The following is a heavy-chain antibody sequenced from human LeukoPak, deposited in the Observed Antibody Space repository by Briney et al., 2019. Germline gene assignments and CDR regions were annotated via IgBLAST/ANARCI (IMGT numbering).Heavy chain of an antibody. CDR3: ARDLYCGGDCSYFDY. D-gene: IGHD2-21*02. V-gene: IGHV3-66*01. CDR1: GFTVSSNY. J-gene: IGHJ4*02. CDR2: IYSGGST. Sequence: GGSLRLSCAASGFTVSSNYMSWVRQAPGKGLEWVSVIYSGGSTYYADSVKGRFTISRDNSKNTLYLQMNSLRANDTAVYYCARDLYCGGDCSYFDYWGQGTLVTVSS.